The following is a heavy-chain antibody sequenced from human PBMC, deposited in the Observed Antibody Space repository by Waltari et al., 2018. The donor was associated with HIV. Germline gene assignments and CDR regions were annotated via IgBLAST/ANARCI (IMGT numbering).Heavy chain of an antibody. D-gene: IGHD1-1*01. CDR3: VRDRTSLTTGDFES. CDR1: GFNFNLFR. Sequence: EVRLVQSGGGLVKPGGSLTLSCTASGFNFNLFRMTWVRLAPGKGLEWVSSISRGSSYSYYSDAVKGRFTVSRDNAKNSLLLQLNTLTAEDTALYYCVRDRTSLTTGDFESWGQGAPVTVSS. J-gene: IGHJ4*02. CDR2: ISRGSSYS. V-gene: IGHV3-21*02.